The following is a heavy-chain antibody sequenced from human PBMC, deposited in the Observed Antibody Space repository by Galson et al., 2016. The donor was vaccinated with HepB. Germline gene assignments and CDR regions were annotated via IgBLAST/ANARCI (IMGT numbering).Heavy chain of an antibody. J-gene: IGHJ4*02. Sequence: SETLSLTCTVSGGSISSSNHYWGWIRQPPGQGLEWIGSIYYSGSTYFNPSLKSRVTISVDTSKNQFSLNLSSVTAADTAVYYCARQGVDIVLAVDYWGQGTLVTVSS. CDR3: ARQGVDIVLAVDY. V-gene: IGHV4-39*01. CDR1: GGSISSSNHY. CDR2: IYYSGST. D-gene: IGHD5-12*01.